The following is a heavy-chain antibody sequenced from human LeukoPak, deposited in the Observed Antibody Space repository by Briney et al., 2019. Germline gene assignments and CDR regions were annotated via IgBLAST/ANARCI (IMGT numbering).Heavy chain of an antibody. CDR2: IYYSGST. D-gene: IGHD3-16*01. CDR3: ARGAVWGFPFDS. V-gene: IGHV4-61*08. CDR1: GGSISSGDYY. Sequence: SETLSLTCTVSGGSISSGDYYWSWIRQPPGKGLEWIGYIYYSGSTYYNPSLKSRVTISVDTSKNQFSLKLSPVTAADTAVYHCARGAVWGFPFDSWGQGTLVTVSS. J-gene: IGHJ4*02.